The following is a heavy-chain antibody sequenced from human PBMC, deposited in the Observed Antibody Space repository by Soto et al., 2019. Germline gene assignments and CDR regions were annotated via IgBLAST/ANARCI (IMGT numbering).Heavy chain of an antibody. J-gene: IGHJ4*02. V-gene: IGHV1-24*01. CDR2: FDPEDGET. D-gene: IGHD3-3*02. Sequence: ASVKVSCKVSGYTLTELSMHWVRQAPGKGLEWMGGFDPEDGETIYAQKFQGRVTMTEDTSTDTAYMELSSLRSEDTAVYYCATLEFSTGAFDYWGQGTLVTVSS. CDR3: ATLEFSTGAFDY. CDR1: GYTLTELS.